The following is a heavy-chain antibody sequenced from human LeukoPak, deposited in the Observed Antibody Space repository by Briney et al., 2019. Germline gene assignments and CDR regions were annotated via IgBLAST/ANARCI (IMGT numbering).Heavy chain of an antibody. CDR2: ISGSGTTI. CDR3: AKDSVPDYGGNSFDF. CDR1: GFTFSSYD. D-gene: IGHD4-23*01. V-gene: IGHV3-48*03. J-gene: IGHJ4*02. Sequence: GGSLRLSCATSGFTFSSYDMNWVRQAPGKGLEWVSYISGSGTTIYYADSVKGRFTISRDNAKNSLFLQMNSLRAEDTAVYYCAKDSVPDYGGNSFDFWGQGTLVTVSS.